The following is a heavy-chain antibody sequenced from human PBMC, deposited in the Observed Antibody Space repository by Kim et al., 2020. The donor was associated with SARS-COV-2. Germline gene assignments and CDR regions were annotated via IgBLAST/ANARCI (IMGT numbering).Heavy chain of an antibody. CDR1: GFTFSDYY. V-gene: IGHV3-11*01. D-gene: IGHD3-3*01. Sequence: GGSLRLSCAASGFTFSDYYMSWIRQAPGKGLEWVADISSSGSTIYYADSVKGRFTISRDNAKNSLYLQMNSLRAEDTAVYYCAREKITYYDRPQLYYYYFYGMDVWGQGTTVTVSS. J-gene: IGHJ6*02. CDR2: ISSSGSTI. CDR3: AREKITYYDRPQLYYYYFYGMDV.